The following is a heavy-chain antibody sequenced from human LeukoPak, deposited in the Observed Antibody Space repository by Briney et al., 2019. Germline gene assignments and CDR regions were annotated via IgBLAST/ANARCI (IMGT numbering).Heavy chain of an antibody. D-gene: IGHD3-22*01. V-gene: IGHV3-30-3*01. CDR2: ISYDGSNK. CDR3: ARDPSYYYDSMAYDY. CDR1: GFTFSSYA. Sequence: PGRSLRLSCAASGFTFSSYAMHWVRQAPGKGLEWVALISYDGSNKYYADSVKGRFTISRDNSKNTLYLQMNSLRAEDTAVYYCARDPSYYYDSMAYDYWGQGTLVTVSS. J-gene: IGHJ4*02.